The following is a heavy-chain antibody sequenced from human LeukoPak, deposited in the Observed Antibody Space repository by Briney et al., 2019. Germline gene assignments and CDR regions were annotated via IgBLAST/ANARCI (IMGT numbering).Heavy chain of an antibody. Sequence: PGGSLRLSCAASGFIFSSYEMNWVRQAPGKGLEWVSYITADGGLKFYAASVKGRFTASRDNSKNTLYLQLNTVRAEDTALYYCARGGTNYYYMDVWGNGTTVTVSS. D-gene: IGHD3-10*01. CDR3: ARGGTNYYYMDV. CDR1: GFIFSSYE. V-gene: IGHV3-48*03. CDR2: ITADGGLK. J-gene: IGHJ6*03.